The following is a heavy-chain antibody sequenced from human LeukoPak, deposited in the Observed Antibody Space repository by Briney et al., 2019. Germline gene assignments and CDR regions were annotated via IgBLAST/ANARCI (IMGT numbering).Heavy chain of an antibody. CDR1: GFTFSSYS. CDR2: ISSSSYI. V-gene: IGHV3-21*01. J-gene: IGHJ4*02. Sequence: GGSLRLSCAASGFTFSSYSMNWVRQAPGKGLEWVSSISSSSYIYYADSVKGRFTISRDNAKNSLYLQVNSLRAEDTAVYYCARAIDYCSSTSCYYFDYWGQGTLVTVSS. D-gene: IGHD2-2*01. CDR3: ARAIDYCSSTSCYYFDY.